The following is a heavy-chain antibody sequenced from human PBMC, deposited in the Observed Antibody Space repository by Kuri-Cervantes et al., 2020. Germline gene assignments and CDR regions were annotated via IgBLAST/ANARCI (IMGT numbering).Heavy chain of an antibody. J-gene: IGHJ4*02. CDR3: ARTTGTNIIDY. CDR2: INHSGST. CDR1: GGSFSGYY. V-gene: IGHV4-34*01. D-gene: IGHD1-1*01. Sequence: GSLRLSCAVYGGSFSGYYWSWIRQPPGKGLEWIGEINHSGSTNYNPSLKSRVTISVDKSKNQFSLKLSSVTAADTAVYYCARTTGTNIIDYWGQGTLVTVSS.